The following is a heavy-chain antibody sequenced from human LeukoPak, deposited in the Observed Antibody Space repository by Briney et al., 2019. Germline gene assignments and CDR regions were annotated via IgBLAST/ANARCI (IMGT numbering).Heavy chain of an antibody. D-gene: IGHD3-22*01. CDR3: ARRPLRYYDSSEDY. CDR1: GGSISSSSYY. V-gene: IGHV4-39*07. J-gene: IGHJ4*02. Sequence: SETLSLTCTVSGGSISSSSYYWGWIRQPPGKGLEWIGSIYYSGSTYYNPSLKSRVTISVDTSKNQFSLKLSSVTAADTAVYYCARRPLRYYDSSEDYWGQGTLVTVSS. CDR2: IYYSGST.